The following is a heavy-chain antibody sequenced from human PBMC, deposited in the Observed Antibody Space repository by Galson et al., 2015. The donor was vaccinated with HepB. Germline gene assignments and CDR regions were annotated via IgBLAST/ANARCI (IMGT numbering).Heavy chain of an antibody. CDR3: ARGAMVREDSNWFDP. Sequence: SVKVSCKASGGTFSSYAISWVRQALGQGLEWVGGIITIFGTANYAQKFQGRVTITADESTSTAYMELSSLRSEDTAVYYCARGAMVREDSNWFDPWGQGTLVTVSS. V-gene: IGHV1-69*13. CDR1: GGTFSSYA. D-gene: IGHD3-10*01. J-gene: IGHJ5*02. CDR2: IITIFGTA.